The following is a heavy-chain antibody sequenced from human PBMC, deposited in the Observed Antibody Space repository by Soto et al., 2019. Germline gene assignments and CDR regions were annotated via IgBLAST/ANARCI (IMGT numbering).Heavy chain of an antibody. CDR3: ARVPTYGDYVGWSDP. V-gene: IGHV4-59*01. D-gene: IGHD4-17*01. CDR2: IYYSGST. CDR1: GGSISSYY. Sequence: SETLSLPCTVSGGSISSYYWSWIRQPPGKGLEWIGYIYYSGSTDYNPSLKSRVTISVDTSKNQFSLKLSSVTAADTAAYYCARVPTYGDYVGWSDPWGQGTLVTV. J-gene: IGHJ5*02.